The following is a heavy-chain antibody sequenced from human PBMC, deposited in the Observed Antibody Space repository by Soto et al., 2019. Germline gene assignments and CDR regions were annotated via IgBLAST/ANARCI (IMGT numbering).Heavy chain of an antibody. J-gene: IGHJ6*02. CDR1: GDSVSSDSAA. Sequence: SQTLSLTCAISGDSVSSDSAAWKWIRQCPSRGLEWLGRTYYRSKWYNDYAVSVKSRITINPDTSKNQFSLQPNSVTPEDTAVYYCARASPVAVAGRMDVWGQGTTVTVSS. D-gene: IGHD6-19*01. V-gene: IGHV6-1*01. CDR2: TYYRSKWYN. CDR3: ARASPVAVAGRMDV.